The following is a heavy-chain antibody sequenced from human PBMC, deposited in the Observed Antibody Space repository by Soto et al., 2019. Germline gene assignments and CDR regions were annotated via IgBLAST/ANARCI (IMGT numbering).Heavy chain of an antibody. CDR2: IYSGGTT. V-gene: IGHV3-53*01. D-gene: IGHD6-13*01. Sequence: PGGSLRLSCAASGFTVNNNHMSWVRQAPGKGLEWVSIIYSGGTTYYADSVKGRFTISRDNAKNSLYLQMNSLRDEDTAVYYCARSEQQLGYYYYAMDVWGQGATVTV. J-gene: IGHJ6*02. CDR3: ARSEQQLGYYYYAMDV. CDR1: GFTVNNNH.